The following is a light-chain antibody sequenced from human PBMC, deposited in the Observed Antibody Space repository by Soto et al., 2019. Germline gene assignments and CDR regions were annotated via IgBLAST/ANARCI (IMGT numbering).Light chain of an antibody. V-gene: IGKV3-20*01. CDR2: GAS. J-gene: IGKJ2*01. Sequence: EIVLTQSPGTLSLSPGESATLSCRASQSVSSTYLAWYQQKPGQAPRLLLYGASSRATGIPDRFSASGSGTDFTLTISRLEPEDFAVYYCQQYGSSPPFTFGQGTKLEIK. CDR3: QQYGSSPPFT. CDR1: QSVSSTY.